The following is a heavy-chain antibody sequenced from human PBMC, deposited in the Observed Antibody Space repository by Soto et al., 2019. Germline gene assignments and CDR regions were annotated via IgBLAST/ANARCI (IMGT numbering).Heavy chain of an antibody. Sequence: SETLSLTCTVSGGSVSSGSNYWNWIRQTPGKGLEWIGYIYYTGSTNYNPSLKSRVTISVDTSKNQFSLKLSSVTAADTAVYYCVSWTVGLMYFFDSWGQGTLVTVSS. V-gene: IGHV4-61*01. D-gene: IGHD3-16*01. CDR2: IYYTGST. CDR1: GGSVSSGSNY. J-gene: IGHJ4*02. CDR3: VSWTVGLMYFFDS.